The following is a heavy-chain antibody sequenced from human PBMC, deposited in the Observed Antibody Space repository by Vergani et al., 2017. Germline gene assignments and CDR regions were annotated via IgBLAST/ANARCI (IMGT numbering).Heavy chain of an antibody. D-gene: IGHD1-26*01. V-gene: IGHV3-74*01. CDR1: GFTFSNYW. J-gene: IGHJ6*02. CDR2: INSDGDST. CDR3: ARDGWELLDYFYYYGLDV. Sequence: VQLVESGGGVVQPGGSLRLSCTASGFTFSNYWMQWVRQAPGKGLMWVSRINSDGDSTSYADSVKGRFTISRDNAKNTLYLQMDSLRAEDTAVYYCARDGWELLDYFYYYGLDVWGQGTAVTVSS.